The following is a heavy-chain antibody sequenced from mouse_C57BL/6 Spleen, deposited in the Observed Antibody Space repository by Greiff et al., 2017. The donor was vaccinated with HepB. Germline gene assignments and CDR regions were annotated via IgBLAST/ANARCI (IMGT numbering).Heavy chain of an antibody. CDR1: GFTFSSYG. V-gene: IGHV5-6*01. J-gene: IGHJ1*03. CDR3: ARPNYYGSSYDWYFDV. D-gene: IGHD1-1*01. Sequence: EVQVVESGGDLVKPGGSLKLSCAASGFTFSSYGMSWVRQTPDKRLEWVATISSGGSYTYYPDSVKGRFTISRDNAKNTLYLQMCSLKSEDTAMYYCARPNYYGSSYDWYFDVWGTGTTVTVSS. CDR2: ISSGGSYT.